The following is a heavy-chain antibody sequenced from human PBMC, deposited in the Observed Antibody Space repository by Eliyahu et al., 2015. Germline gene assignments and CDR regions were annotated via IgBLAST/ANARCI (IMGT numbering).Heavy chain of an antibody. CDR2: MYNGGAT. CDR3: ARDLGAYKSAFDY. CDR1: GFTVSXSY. J-gene: IGHJ4*02. Sequence: EVQLVESGGGLIQPGGSLRLXCAAXGFTVSXSYMSWXRQAPGKGLEWLSVMYNGGATYYADSVKGRFTISRDSSKNTLYLQMNSLRADDTAVYYCARDLGAYKSAFDYWGQGTLVTVSS. V-gene: IGHV3-53*01. D-gene: IGHD3-16*01.